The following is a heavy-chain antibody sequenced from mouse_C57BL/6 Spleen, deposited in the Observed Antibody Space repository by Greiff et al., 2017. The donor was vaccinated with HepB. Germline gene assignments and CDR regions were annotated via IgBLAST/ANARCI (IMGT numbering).Heavy chain of an antibody. CDR2: INPNNGGT. CDR3: ARRSPYYYGSSYGGYIDY. D-gene: IGHD1-1*01. J-gene: IGHJ2*01. Sequence: VQLQQSGPELVKPGASVKIPCKASGYTFTDYNMDWVKQSHGKSLEWIGDINPNNGGTIYNQKFKGKATLTVDKSSSTAYMELRSLTSEDTAVYYCARRSPYYYGSSYGGYIDYWGQGTTLTVSS. V-gene: IGHV1-18*01. CDR1: GYTFTDYN.